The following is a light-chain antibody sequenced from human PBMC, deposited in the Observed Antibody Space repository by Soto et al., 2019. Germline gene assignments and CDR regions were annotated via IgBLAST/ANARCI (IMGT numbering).Light chain of an antibody. CDR1: QGISSY. CDR3: QQLNSYPLT. CDR2: AAS. V-gene: IGKV1-9*01. J-gene: IGKJ4*01. Sequence: IQLTQSPSSLSASVGDRVTITCRASQGISSYLAWYQQKPGTVPKLLIYAASTLQRGVPSRFSGSGSGTDFTLTISSLQPAEFATYYCQQLNSYPLTFGGGTKVAI.